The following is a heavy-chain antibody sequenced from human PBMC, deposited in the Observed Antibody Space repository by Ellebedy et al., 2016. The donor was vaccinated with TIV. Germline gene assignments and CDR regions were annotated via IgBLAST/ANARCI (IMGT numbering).Heavy chain of an antibody. J-gene: IGHJ4*02. Sequence: PGGSLRLSCAASGFTFGSYWMSWVRQAPGKGLEWVATIKQDGSEKNYVDSVKGRLAISRDNARSSLYLQMNSLSAEDTAVYYCGRGQTTFEYWGQGTQVTVSS. CDR1: GFTFGSYW. CDR2: IKQDGSEK. CDR3: GRGQTTFEY. V-gene: IGHV3-7*01. D-gene: IGHD4-11*01.